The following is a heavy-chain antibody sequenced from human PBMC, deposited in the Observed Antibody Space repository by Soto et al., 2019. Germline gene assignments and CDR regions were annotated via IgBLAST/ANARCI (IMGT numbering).Heavy chain of an antibody. V-gene: IGHV1-8*01. CDR2: MNPNSGNG. Sequence: GDSVNVSCKASGYAFSNNDISWVRQSTGQGLEWMGWMNPNSGNGGYAQKFQGRVTMTRDTSTSTAYMELSSLASDDTAIYYCARMATSGTLNWFDPWGQGTLVTVSS. CDR3: ARMATSGTLNWFDP. J-gene: IGHJ5*02. CDR1: GYAFSNND.